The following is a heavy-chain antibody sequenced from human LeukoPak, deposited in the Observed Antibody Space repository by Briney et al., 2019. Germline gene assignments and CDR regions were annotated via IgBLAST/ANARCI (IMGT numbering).Heavy chain of an antibody. D-gene: IGHD2-2*01. CDR3: ARDAICSSTSCLSLPLYYYYGMDV. V-gene: IGHV1-2*02. CDR1: GGTFSSYA. Sequence: ASVKVSCKASGGTFSSYAISWVRQAPGQGLEWMGWINPNSGGTNYAQKFQGRVAMTRDTSISTAYMELSRLRSDDTAVYYCARDAICSSTSCLSLPLYYYYGMDVWGQGTTVTVSS. J-gene: IGHJ6*02. CDR2: INPNSGGT.